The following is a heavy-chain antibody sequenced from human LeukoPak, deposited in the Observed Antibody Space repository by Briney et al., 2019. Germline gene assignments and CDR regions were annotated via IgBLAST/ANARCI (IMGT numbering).Heavy chain of an antibody. D-gene: IGHD2-21*01. CDR2: ISAYNGNT. CDR3: ARPSKAYCGGECPDYFDY. J-gene: IGHJ4*01. CDR1: GYTCTSYG. V-gene: IGHV1-18*01. Sequence: ASVTVSCMTSGYTCTSYGISWVRQAPGQGLEWMGWISAYNGNTNYAQKLQGRVTMTTDTSTSTAYMELRSLRSDDTAVYYCARPSKAYCGGECPDYFDYWGHG.